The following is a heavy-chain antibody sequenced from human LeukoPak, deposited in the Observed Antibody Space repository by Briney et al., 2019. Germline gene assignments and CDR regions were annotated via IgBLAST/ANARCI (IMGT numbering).Heavy chain of an antibody. CDR1: GFTFSTYA. Sequence: GGSLRLSCAASGFTFSTYAMSWVRQAPGKGLEWVSAISGSDGRTYYADSVKGRFTISRDNSRNTLYLQMNSLRAEDTAVYYCARSTVVTGRYYYYYMDVWGKGTTVTVSS. CDR2: ISGSDGRT. V-gene: IGHV3-23*01. D-gene: IGHD4-23*01. J-gene: IGHJ6*03. CDR3: ARSTVVTGRYYYYYMDV.